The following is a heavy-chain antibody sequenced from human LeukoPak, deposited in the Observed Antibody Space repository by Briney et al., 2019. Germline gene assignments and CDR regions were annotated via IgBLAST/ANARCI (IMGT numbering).Heavy chain of an antibody. CDR3: AKDPGYSYGNDAFDI. CDR2: IRYDGSNK. CDR1: GFTFAEFG. Sequence: PGGSLRLSCTASGFTFAEFGLSWVRQAPGKGLEWVAFIRYDGSNKYYADSVKGRFTVSRDNSKNTLYLQMNSLRAEDTAVYYCAKDPGYSYGNDAFDIWGQGTMVTVSS. J-gene: IGHJ3*02. D-gene: IGHD5-18*01. V-gene: IGHV3-30*02.